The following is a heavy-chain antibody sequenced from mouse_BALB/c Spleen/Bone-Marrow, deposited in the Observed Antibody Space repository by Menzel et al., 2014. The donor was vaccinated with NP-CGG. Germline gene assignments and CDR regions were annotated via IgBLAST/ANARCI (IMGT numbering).Heavy chain of an antibody. J-gene: IGHJ4*01. V-gene: IGHV10-1*02. Sequence: EVKLMESGGGLVQPKGSLKLSCAASGFTFNTYAMNWVRQAPGKGLEWVARIRSKSNNYATYHADSVKDRFTISRDGSQSTLYLQMNNLKTEDTAMYYCVRHGYGNYGAMDYWGQGTSVTVSS. CDR1: GFTFNTYA. CDR2: IRSKSNNYAT. D-gene: IGHD2-10*02. CDR3: VRHGYGNYGAMDY.